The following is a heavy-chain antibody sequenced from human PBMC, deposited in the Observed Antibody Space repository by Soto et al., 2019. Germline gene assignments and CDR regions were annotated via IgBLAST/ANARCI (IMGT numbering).Heavy chain of an antibody. CDR1: GGTFGSYA. CDR2: IIPIFGTA. CDR3: ARGVRGVLNSYYYYGMDV. Sequence: SVKVSCKASGGTFGSYAISWVRQAPGQGLEWMGGIIPIFGTANYAQKFQGRVTITADESTSTAYMELSSLRSEDTAVYYCARGVRGVLNSYYYYGMDVWGQGTTVTVSS. J-gene: IGHJ6*02. D-gene: IGHD3-10*01. V-gene: IGHV1-69*13.